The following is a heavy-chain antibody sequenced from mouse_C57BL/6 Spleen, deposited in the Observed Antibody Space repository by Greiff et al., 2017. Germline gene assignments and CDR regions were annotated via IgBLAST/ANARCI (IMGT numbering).Heavy chain of an antibody. Sequence: EVHLVESGGGLVKPGGSLKLSCAASGFTFSSYAMSWVRQTPEQRLEWVATISDGGSYTYYPDNVKGRFTISSDKAKNDLYLQRGHLKSEDTAMYYCARDGSNYSGFAYWGQGTLVTVSA. V-gene: IGHV5-4*01. CDR2: ISDGGSYT. CDR3: ARDGSNYSGFAY. J-gene: IGHJ3*01. D-gene: IGHD2-5*01. CDR1: GFTFSSYA.